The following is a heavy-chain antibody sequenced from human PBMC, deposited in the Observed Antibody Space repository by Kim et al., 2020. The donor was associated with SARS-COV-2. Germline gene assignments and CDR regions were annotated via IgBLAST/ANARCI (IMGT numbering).Heavy chain of an antibody. V-gene: IGHV3-33*06. CDR3: AKDVRSSSETPFDY. Sequence: YADSGEGRLTISRDNSKNTLYLTRNSLRAEDTAVYYCAKDVRSSSETPFDYWGQGTLVTVSS. D-gene: IGHD6-6*01. J-gene: IGHJ4*02.